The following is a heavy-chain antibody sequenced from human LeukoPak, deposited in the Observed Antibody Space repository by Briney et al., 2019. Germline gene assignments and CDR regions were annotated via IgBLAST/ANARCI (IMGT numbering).Heavy chain of an antibody. J-gene: IGHJ4*02. CDR3: ANDFDH. CDR1: GFTFNNYA. Sequence: GGSLRLSCAASGFTFNNYAMSWVRQAPGKGLEWVSTISGSDDNTYYADSVKGRFTISRDISKNTLYLQMNSLRVDDTALYYCANDFDHWGQGTLVTVSS. V-gene: IGHV3-23*01. CDR2: ISGSDDNT.